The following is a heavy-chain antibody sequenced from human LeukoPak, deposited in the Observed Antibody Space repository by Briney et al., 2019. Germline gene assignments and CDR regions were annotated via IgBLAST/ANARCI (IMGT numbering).Heavy chain of an antibody. Sequence: ASVKVSCKASGYTFTSYGISWVRQAPGQGLEWMGWISAYNGNTNYAQKLQGRVTMTTDTSTSTAYMELRSLRSDDTAVYYCARDGMGSYDTHMCMDVWGQGTTVTVSS. CDR1: GYTFTSYG. J-gene: IGHJ6*02. CDR3: ARDGMGSYDTHMCMDV. CDR2: ISAYNGNT. D-gene: IGHD5-12*01. V-gene: IGHV1-18*01.